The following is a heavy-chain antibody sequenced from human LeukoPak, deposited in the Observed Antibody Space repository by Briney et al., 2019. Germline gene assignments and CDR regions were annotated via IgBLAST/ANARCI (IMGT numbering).Heavy chain of an antibody. Sequence: PGRSLRLSCAASGFTFSSYAMHWVRQAPGKGLEWVAVISHDGSNKYYADSVKGRFTISRDNSKNTLYLQMNSLRAEDTAVYYCAKGPYIVVVPAAMPDWGQGTLVTVSS. D-gene: IGHD2-2*01. CDR1: GFTFSSYA. J-gene: IGHJ4*02. CDR2: ISHDGSNK. CDR3: AKGPYIVVVPAAMPD. V-gene: IGHV3-30*04.